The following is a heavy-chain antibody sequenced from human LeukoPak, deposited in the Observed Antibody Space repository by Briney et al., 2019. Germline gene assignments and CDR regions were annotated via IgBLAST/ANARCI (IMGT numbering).Heavy chain of an antibody. CDR2: IYTSGST. D-gene: IGHD3-22*01. J-gene: IGHJ5*02. V-gene: IGHV4-4*07. CDR1: GGSISRYY. Sequence: SETLSLTCTVSGGSISRYYWSWIRQPAGKGLEWIGRIYTSGSTNYNPSLKSRVTMSVDTSKNQLSLKLSSVTAADTAVYYCARGPYDSSETQMWFDPWGQGTLVTVSS. CDR3: ARGPYDSSETQMWFDP.